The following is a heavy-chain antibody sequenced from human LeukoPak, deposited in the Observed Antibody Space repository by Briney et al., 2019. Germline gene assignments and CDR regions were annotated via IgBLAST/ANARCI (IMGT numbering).Heavy chain of an antibody. V-gene: IGHV4-34*01. CDR1: GGSFSGYY. CDR3: ARARWNFDY. D-gene: IGHD4-23*01. Sequence: SSETLSLTCAVYGGSFSGYYWSWIRQPPGKGLEWIGEINHSGSTNYNPPLKSRVTISVDTSKNQFSLKLSSVTAADTAVYYCARARWNFDYWGQGTLVTVSS. J-gene: IGHJ4*02. CDR2: INHSGST.